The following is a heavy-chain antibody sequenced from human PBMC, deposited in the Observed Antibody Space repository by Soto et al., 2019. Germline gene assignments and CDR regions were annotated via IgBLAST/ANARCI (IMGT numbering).Heavy chain of an antibody. CDR1: GGSISSGDFY. Sequence: QVQLQESGPGLVKPSQTLSLTCTVSGGSISSGDFYWGWIRQPPGKGLEWMGYIYYSGSTYYNPSLKSRVTISVDTSKNPFSLKLSSVTAADTAVYYCVRVGYFDSSGYPYFDYWGQGTLVTVSS. V-gene: IGHV4-30-4*01. J-gene: IGHJ4*02. CDR2: IYYSGST. CDR3: VRVGYFDSSGYPYFDY. D-gene: IGHD3-22*01.